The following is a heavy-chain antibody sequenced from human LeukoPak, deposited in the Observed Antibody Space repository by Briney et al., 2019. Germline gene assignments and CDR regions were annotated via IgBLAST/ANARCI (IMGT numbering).Heavy chain of an antibody. D-gene: IGHD1-26*01. J-gene: IGHJ4*02. CDR1: GGSFSGYY. CDR2: IYYSGST. CDR3: ARAIRIVGATRFDY. Sequence: TLSLTCAVYGGSFSGYYWSWIRQHPGKGLEWIGYIYYSGSTYYNPSLKSRATISVDTSKNQFSLKLSSVIAADTAVYYCARAIRIVGATRFDYWGQGTLVTVSS. V-gene: IGHV4-31*11.